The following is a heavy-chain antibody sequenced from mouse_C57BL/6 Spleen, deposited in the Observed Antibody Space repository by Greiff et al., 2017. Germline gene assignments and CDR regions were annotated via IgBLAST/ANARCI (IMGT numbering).Heavy chain of an antibody. D-gene: IGHD4-1*01. Sequence: VQLKESGPGLVKPSQSLSLTCSVTGYSITSGYYWNWIRQFPGNKLEWMGYISYDGSNNYNPSLKNRISITRDTSKNQFFLKLNSVTTEDTATYYCASNWDPYYFDYWGQGTTLTVSS. CDR2: ISYDGSN. V-gene: IGHV3-6*01. CDR3: ASNWDPYYFDY. CDR1: GYSITSGYY. J-gene: IGHJ2*01.